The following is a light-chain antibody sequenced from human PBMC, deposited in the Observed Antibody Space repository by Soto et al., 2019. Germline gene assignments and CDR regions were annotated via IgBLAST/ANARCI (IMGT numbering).Light chain of an antibody. CDR1: QSVTNSY. CDR3: QQYSNWPLT. J-gene: IGKJ5*01. Sequence: EIVMTQSPLALSVSPGERATLSCRASQSVTNSYLAWYQQKPGQAPSLLIFGASTRAAGIPARCSGSGSGTEFTLTISSLQSEDFAVYYCQQYSNWPLTFGQGTRLAIK. V-gene: IGKV3-15*01. CDR2: GAS.